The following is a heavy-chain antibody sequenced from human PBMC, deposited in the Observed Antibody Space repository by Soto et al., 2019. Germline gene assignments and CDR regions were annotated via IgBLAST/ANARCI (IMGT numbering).Heavy chain of an antibody. CDR3: ARMETTSSFRWYDR. D-gene: IGHD1-1*01. V-gene: IGHV1-8*01. Sequence: ASVNISCKASGYSFTNNDVSWVRQATGQGLEWMGWMNPGSGDTGYAQKFQGRVTMTRDISIATAYMELSSLRSDDTAIYYCARMETTSSFRWYDRWGEGSMVTVSS. CDR1: GYSFTNND. J-gene: IGHJ5*02. CDR2: MNPGSGDT.